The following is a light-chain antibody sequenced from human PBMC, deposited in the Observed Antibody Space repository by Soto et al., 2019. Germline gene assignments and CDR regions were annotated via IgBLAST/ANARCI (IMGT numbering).Light chain of an antibody. Sequence: EIVLTQSPGTLSLSPGERATPSCRASQIVSNNYLAWYQQKPGQAPRLLIYGASNRATGIPDRFSGSGSGTDFTLTISRLEPEDSAVYYCQQYISTPWTFGPGTKVDIK. V-gene: IGKV3-20*01. J-gene: IGKJ1*01. CDR2: GAS. CDR1: QIVSNNY. CDR3: QQYISTPWT.